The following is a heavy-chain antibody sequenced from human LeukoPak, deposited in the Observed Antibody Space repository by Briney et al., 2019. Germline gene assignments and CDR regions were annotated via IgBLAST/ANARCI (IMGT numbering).Heavy chain of an antibody. CDR2: TNTDGRST. D-gene: IGHD6-19*01. V-gene: IGHV3-74*01. CDR3: ARGLGYSSGWYYAFDI. Sequence: GGSLRLSCAASGFSFSNYWMHWVRQAPGKGLVWVSRTNTDGRSTTYADSVKGRFTISRDNAKNTLYLQMNSLRAEDTALYYCARGLGYSSGWYYAFDIWGQGTRVTVSS. CDR1: GFSFSNYW. J-gene: IGHJ3*02.